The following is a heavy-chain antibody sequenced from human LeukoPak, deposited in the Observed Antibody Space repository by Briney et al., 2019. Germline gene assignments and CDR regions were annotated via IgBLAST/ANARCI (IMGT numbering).Heavy chain of an antibody. D-gene: IGHD3-16*02. V-gene: IGHV3-23*01. CDR3: AKIPMITFGGVIYYFDH. CDR1: GFTFSSYA. Sequence: PPGGSLRLSCAASGFTFSSYAMSWVRQAPGKGLEWVSAISGSGGSTYYADSVKGRFTISRDNSKNTLYLQMNSLRAEDTAVYYCAKIPMITFGGVIYYFDHWGQGTLVTVSS. J-gene: IGHJ4*02. CDR2: ISGSGGST.